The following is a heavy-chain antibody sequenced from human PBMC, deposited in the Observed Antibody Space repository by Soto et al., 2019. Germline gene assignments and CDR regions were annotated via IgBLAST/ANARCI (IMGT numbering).Heavy chain of an antibody. J-gene: IGHJ4*02. V-gene: IGHV3-74*01. CDR3: ARVSTYDFWSGYYRY. D-gene: IGHD3-3*01. Sequence: GGSLRPSCAASGFTFSSYWMHWVRQAPGKGLVWVSRINSDGSSTSYADSVKGRFTISRDNAKNTLYLQMNSLRAEDTAVYYCARVSTYDFWSGYYRYWGQGTLVTVSS. CDR1: GFTFSSYW. CDR2: INSDGSST.